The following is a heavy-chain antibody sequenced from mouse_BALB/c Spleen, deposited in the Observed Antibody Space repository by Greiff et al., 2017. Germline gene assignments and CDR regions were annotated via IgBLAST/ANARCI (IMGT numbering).Heavy chain of an antibody. CDR1: GYTFTDYN. V-gene: IGHV1-18*01. D-gene: IGHD2-4*01. Sequence: VQLQQSGPELVKPGASVKIPCKASGYTFTDYNMDWVKQSHGKSLEWIGDFNPNNGGTIYNQKFKGKATLTVDKSSSTAYMELRSLTSEDTAVYYCARRGYYDLSGWFAYWGQGTLVTVSA. CDR2: FNPNNGGT. CDR3: ARRGYYDLSGWFAY. J-gene: IGHJ3*01.